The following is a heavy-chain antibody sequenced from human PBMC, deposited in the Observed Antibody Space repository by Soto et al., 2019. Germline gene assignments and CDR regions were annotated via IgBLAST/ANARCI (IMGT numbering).Heavy chain of an antibody. CDR1: GGSIISGGHY. Sequence: SETLSLACTVSGGSIISGGHYWGWIRQRPGKGLEWIGYIYYNGIAYYNPSLSSRVSISIDRSNKQCSLKLKSVTAADTAVYFCAGMPYTSGLRFDPWGPGTLVTVSS. CDR3: AGMPYTSGLRFDP. V-gene: IGHV4-31*08. D-gene: IGHD6-19*01. CDR2: IYYNGIA. J-gene: IGHJ5*02.